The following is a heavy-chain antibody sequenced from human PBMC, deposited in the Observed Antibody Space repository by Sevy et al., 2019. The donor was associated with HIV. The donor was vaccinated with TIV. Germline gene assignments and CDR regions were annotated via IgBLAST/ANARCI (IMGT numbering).Heavy chain of an antibody. D-gene: IGHD3-22*01. J-gene: IGHJ4*02. V-gene: IGHV1-24*01. CDR1: GYTLTEFA. Sequence: ASVKVSCKVSGYTLTEFAMHWVRQAPGKGLEWMGTFDPEDDETMYAQKFQGRLTLTEDTSTDTAYMELSSLRSEDTAVYYFATTKDYYETSGYPVDYWGQGTLVTVSS. CDR2: FDPEDDET. CDR3: ATTKDYYETSGYPVDY.